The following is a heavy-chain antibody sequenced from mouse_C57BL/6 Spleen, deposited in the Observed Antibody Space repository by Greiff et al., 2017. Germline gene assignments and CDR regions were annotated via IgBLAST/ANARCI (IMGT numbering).Heavy chain of an antibody. V-gene: IGHV1-82*01. D-gene: IGHD1-1*01. CDR2: IYPGAGDT. J-gene: IGHJ1*03. CDR3: ARSVANWYFDV. CDR1: GYAFSSSG. Sequence: QVQLQQSGPELVKPGASVKISCKASGYAFSSSGMNWVKQRPGQGLEWIGRIYPGAGDTNYNGKFKGKATLTADKSSSTAYMQLSRLTSEDSAVYFGARSVANWYFDVWGTGTTVTVSS.